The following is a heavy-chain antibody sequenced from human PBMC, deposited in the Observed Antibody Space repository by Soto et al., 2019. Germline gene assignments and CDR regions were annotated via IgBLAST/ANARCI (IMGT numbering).Heavy chain of an antibody. D-gene: IGHD2-21*01. CDR2: INPSGGST. Sequence: QVQLVQSGAEVKKPGASVKVSCKASGYTFTSYYMHWVRQAPGQGLEWMGIINPSGGSTRYAQKFQGRVAMTRDTSTSTVYMELSSLRSEDTAVYYCALDCGGDCSFDFDYWGQGTLVTVSS. CDR3: ALDCGGDCSFDFDY. V-gene: IGHV1-46*03. CDR1: GYTFTSYY. J-gene: IGHJ4*02.